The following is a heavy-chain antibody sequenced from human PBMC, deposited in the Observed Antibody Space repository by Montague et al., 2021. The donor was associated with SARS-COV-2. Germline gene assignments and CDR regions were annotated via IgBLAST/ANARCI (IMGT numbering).Heavy chain of an antibody. D-gene: IGHD3-3*01. J-gene: IGHJ5*02. Sequence: SETLSLTCTVSGGSISSSSYYWGWIRQPPGKGLEWIGSIYYSGSTYYNPSLKSRVTVSVDTSKHQFSLKLSSVTAADTAVYYCAGLGSPRITIFGVVAHNWLDPWGQGTLVTVSS. V-gene: IGHV4-39*01. CDR2: IYYSGST. CDR1: GGSISSSSYY. CDR3: AGLGSPRITIFGVVAHNWLDP.